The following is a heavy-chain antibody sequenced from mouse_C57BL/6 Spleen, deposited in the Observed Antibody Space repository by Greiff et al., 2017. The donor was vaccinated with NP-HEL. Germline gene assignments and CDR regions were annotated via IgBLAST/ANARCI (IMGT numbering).Heavy chain of an antibody. J-gene: IGHJ2*01. CDR2: IDPSDSYT. CDR3: ARGGVVPYFDD. Sequence: QVQLQQPGAELVKPGASVKLSCKASGYTFTSYWMQWVKQRPGQGLEWIGEIDPSDSYTNYNQKFKGKATLTVDTSSSTAYMQLSSLTSEDSAVYYCARGGVVPYFDDWGQGTTLTVSS. V-gene: IGHV1-50*01. CDR1: GYTFTSYW. D-gene: IGHD1-1*01.